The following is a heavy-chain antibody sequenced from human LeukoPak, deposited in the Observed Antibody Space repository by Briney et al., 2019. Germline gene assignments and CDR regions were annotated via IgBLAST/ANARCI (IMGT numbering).Heavy chain of an antibody. CDR3: AIGAVTTMLWNYMDV. V-gene: IGHV1-2*02. D-gene: IGHD2-21*02. CDR2: INPNSGGT. Sequence: AASVKVSCKASGYTFTGYYMHWVRQAPGQGLEWMGWINPNSGGTNYAQKFQGRVTMTRDTSISTAYMKLSRLRSDDTAVYYCAIGAVTTMLWNYMDVRGKGTTVTISS. CDR1: GYTFTGYY. J-gene: IGHJ6*03.